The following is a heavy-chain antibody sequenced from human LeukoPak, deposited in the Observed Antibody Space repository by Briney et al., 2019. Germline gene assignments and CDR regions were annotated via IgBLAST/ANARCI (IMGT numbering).Heavy chain of an antibody. J-gene: IGHJ4*02. CDR2: ISYDGSNK. CDR3: ARVHDVDY. D-gene: IGHD1-1*01. Sequence: GGSLRLSCAASGFTFSSYAMHWVRQAPGKGLEWVAVISYDGSNKYCADSVKGRFTISRDNSKNTLYLQMNSLRAEDTAVYYCARVHDVDYWGQGTLVTVSS. CDR1: GFTFSSYA. V-gene: IGHV3-30-3*01.